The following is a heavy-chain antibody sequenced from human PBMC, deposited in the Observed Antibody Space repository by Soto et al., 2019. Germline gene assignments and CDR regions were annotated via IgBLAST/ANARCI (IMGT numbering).Heavy chain of an antibody. Sequence: GGSLRLSCAASGFTFDDYGMSWVRQAPGKGLEWVSGINWNGGSTGYADSVKGRFTISRDNAKNSLYLQMNSLRAEDTALYHCARFLGGSSWYPWGHWFDPWGQGTLVTVSS. CDR2: INWNGGST. CDR1: GFTFDDYG. D-gene: IGHD6-13*01. CDR3: ARFLGGSSWYPWGHWFDP. V-gene: IGHV3-20*01. J-gene: IGHJ5*02.